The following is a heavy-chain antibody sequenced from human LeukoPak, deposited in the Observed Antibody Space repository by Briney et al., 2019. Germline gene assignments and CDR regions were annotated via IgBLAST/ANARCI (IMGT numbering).Heavy chain of an antibody. J-gene: IGHJ4*02. CDR1: GFTFNDYW. Sequence: PGGSLRLSCAASGFTFNDYWISWVRQAPGKGLEWVANIKQDGSEKFYVDSVKGRFTISGDNAKNSVSLQMNSLRAGDTAVYYCTRMAWRSRPFDYWGQGILVTVFS. CDR2: IKQDGSEK. CDR3: TRMAWRSRPFDY. D-gene: IGHD2-2*01. V-gene: IGHV3-7*01.